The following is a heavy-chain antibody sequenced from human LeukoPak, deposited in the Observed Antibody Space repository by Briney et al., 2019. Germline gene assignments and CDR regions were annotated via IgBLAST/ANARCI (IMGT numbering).Heavy chain of an antibody. CDR1: GFTFSCYS. V-gene: IGHV3-21*01. CDR3: ARGAAAGTDY. J-gene: IGHJ4*02. CDR2: ISSSSSYI. D-gene: IGHD6-13*01. Sequence: PGGSLRLSCAASGFTFSCYSMNWVRQAPGKGLEWVSSISSSSSYIYYADSVKGRFTISRDNAKNSLYLQMNSLRAEDTAVYYCARGAAAGTDYWGQGTLVTVSS.